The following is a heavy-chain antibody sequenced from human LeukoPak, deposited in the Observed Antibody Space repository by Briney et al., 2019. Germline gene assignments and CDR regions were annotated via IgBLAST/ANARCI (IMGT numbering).Heavy chain of an antibody. CDR3: AKASRYLGSGSYYRDAFDI. D-gene: IGHD3-10*02. CDR1: GFTFSSYG. Sequence: GRSLRLSCAASGFTFSSYGMHWVRQAPGKGLEWVAVISFDGSNKYYADSVKGRFTVSRDNSKNTLYLQMNSLRAEDTAVCYCAKASRYLGSGSYYRDAFDIWGQGTMVTVSS. J-gene: IGHJ3*02. V-gene: IGHV3-30*18. CDR2: ISFDGSNK.